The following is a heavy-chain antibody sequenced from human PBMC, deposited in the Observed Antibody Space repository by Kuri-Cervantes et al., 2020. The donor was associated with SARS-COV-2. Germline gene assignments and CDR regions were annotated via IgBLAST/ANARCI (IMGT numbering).Heavy chain of an antibody. CDR1: GGTFSSYA. V-gene: IGHV1-69*04. Sequence: SVKVSCKASGGTFSSYAISWVRQAPGQGLEWMGRIIPILGIANYAHKFQGRVTITADKSTSTAYMELSSLRSEDTAVYYCAVVVPAATYTYYFDYWGQGTLVTVSS. CDR3: AVVVPAATYTYYFDY. D-gene: IGHD2-2*01. J-gene: IGHJ4*02. CDR2: IIPILGIA.